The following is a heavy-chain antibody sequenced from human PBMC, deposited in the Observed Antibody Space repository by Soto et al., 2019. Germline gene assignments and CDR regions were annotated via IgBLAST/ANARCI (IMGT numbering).Heavy chain of an antibody. CDR1: GFTFRSYG. CDR3: SRVRGWFPPRIYYGVDV. V-gene: IGHV1-18*04. D-gene: IGHD6-19*01. CDR2: ISADMGNT. Sequence: QVQLVQTGPEVKKPGASGKVSCKASGFTFRSYGLTWARQAAGQGLQWMGWISADMGNTNYAQNLQTRIIMTTDTSALTAHMELLSLKADDTAVYYCSRVRGWFPPRIYYGVDVWGQGSTVTVSS. J-gene: IGHJ6*02.